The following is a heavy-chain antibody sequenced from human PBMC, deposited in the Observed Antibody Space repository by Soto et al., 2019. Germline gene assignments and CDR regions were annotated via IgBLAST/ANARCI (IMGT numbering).Heavy chain of an antibody. CDR3: AKEGSDYQYYFDS. Sequence: EVQLVESGGGLVQPGGSLRLSCACSGFTVSSNYVSWVRQAPGKGLAWVSVIYKGGTTYHADSVKDRFIISRDNSKNTVFLQMNNLRAEDTAVYYCAKEGSDYQYYFDSWGQGTLVAVSS. CDR2: IYKGGTT. D-gene: IGHD4-17*01. J-gene: IGHJ4*02. V-gene: IGHV3-66*01. CDR1: GFTVSSNY.